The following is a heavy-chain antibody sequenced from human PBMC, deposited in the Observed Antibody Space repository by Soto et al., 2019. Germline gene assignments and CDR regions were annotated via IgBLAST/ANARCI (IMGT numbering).Heavy chain of an antibody. CDR1: GFTVSNNQ. Sequence: GGSLKLSCAASGFTVSNNQMTWVRQAPGKGLKWISVIDSGGRTYYADSEKGRYTISRDNSKNTVWLQMIRLRVEDTAVYYCARIAAAGIQYWGQGTLVTVSS. CDR2: IDSGGRT. CDR3: ARIAAAGIQY. D-gene: IGHD6-13*01. J-gene: IGHJ4*02. V-gene: IGHV3-66*01.